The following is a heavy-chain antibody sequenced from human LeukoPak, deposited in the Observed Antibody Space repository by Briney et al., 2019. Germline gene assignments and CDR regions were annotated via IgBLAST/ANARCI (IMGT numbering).Heavy chain of an antibody. V-gene: IGHV1-69*13. D-gene: IGHD2-21*01. J-gene: IGHJ3*02. Sequence: SVNVSCKASGGTFSSYAISWVRQAPGQGLEWMGGIIPIFGTANYAQKFQGRVTITADESTSTAYMELSSLRSEDTAVYYCARASLAYCGGDCYIAGAFDIWGQGTMVTVSS. CDR3: ARASLAYCGGDCYIAGAFDI. CDR2: IIPIFGTA. CDR1: GGTFSSYA.